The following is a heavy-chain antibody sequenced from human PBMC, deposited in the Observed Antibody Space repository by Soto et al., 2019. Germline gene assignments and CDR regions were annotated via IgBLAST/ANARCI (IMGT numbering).Heavy chain of an antibody. Sequence: SETLSLTCTVSGGSISSDANFWSWIRQLPGRGLEWIGYISYTGRTYYTPSLNSRLTISLDTSKNLFSLRLSAVTAADTAVYFCARCSFSSSSSWFDPWGQGTLVTVSS. D-gene: IGHD6-6*01. CDR2: ISYTGRT. V-gene: IGHV4-31*03. J-gene: IGHJ5*02. CDR1: GGSISSDANF. CDR3: ARCSFSSSSSWFDP.